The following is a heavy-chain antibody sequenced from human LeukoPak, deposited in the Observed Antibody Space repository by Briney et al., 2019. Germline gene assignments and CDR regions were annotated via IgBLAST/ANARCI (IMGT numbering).Heavy chain of an antibody. CDR1: GFTFSSYG. CDR2: IRYDGSNK. J-gene: IGHJ4*02. CDR3: ATRNYYDSSGQRDY. Sequence: GGSLRLSCAASGFTFSSYGMHWVRQAPGKGLEWVAFIRYDGSNKYYADSVGGRFTISRDNSKNTLYLQMNSLRAEDTAVYYCATRNYYDSSGQRDYWGQGTLVTVSS. V-gene: IGHV3-30*02. D-gene: IGHD3-22*01.